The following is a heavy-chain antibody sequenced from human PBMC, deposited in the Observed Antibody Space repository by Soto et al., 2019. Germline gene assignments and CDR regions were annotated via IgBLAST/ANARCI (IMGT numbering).Heavy chain of an antibody. J-gene: IGHJ6*02. V-gene: IGHV3-43*02. CDR2: ISGDGGST. Sequence: GGSLRLSCAASGFTFDDYAMHWVRQAPGKGLEWVSLISGDGGSTYYADSLKGRFTISRDNSKNSLYLQMNSLRTEDTALYYCAKDGTVAGTWYYGMDVWGQGTTVTVSS. CDR1: GFTFDDYA. CDR3: AKDGTVAGTWYYGMDV. D-gene: IGHD6-19*01.